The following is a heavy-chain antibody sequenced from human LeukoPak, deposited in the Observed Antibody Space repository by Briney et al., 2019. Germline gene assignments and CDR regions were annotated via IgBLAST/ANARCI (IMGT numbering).Heavy chain of an antibody. J-gene: IGHJ3*02. CDR2: INSDGSST. V-gene: IGHV3-74*01. Sequence: LGGSLRLSCAASGFTFSIYWMHWVRQAPGKGLVWVSRINSDGSSTSYADSVKGRFTISRDNAKNTLYLQMNSLRAEDMAVYYCARDEDWSGYYGAFDIWGQGTMVTVSS. CDR1: GFTFSIYW. CDR3: ARDEDWSGYYGAFDI. D-gene: IGHD3-3*01.